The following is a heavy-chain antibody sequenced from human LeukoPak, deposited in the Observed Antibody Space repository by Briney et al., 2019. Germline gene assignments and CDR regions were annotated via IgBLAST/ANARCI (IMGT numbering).Heavy chain of an antibody. CDR3: ARCGRNNRGYYYMED. J-gene: IGHJ6*03. D-gene: IGHD2/OR15-2a*01. V-gene: IGHV4-59*01. Sequence: PSETLSLTCIVSGGSISGYSWSWIRQPPGKGLEWIGYTHYSGSSNYNPSLKSRVTISVDTSKNQFSLKVSSVTAADTAVYHCARCGRNNRGYYYMEDWGKGTTVTVSS. CDR1: GGSISGYS. CDR2: THYSGSS.